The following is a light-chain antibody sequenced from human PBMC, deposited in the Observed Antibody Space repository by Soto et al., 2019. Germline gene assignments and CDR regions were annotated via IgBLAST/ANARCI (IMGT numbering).Light chain of an antibody. V-gene: IGLV2-14*03. Sequence: QSVLTQVASVSASPGQSITISCTGTSSDVGGHNYVSWYQQHPGNAPKLMIYNVDYRPSGISNRFSGSKSGTTASLTISGLQADDEDYYYCSSYADSSTVVFGGGTQVTVL. CDR3: SSYADSSTVV. J-gene: IGLJ2*01. CDR1: SSDVGGHNY. CDR2: NVD.